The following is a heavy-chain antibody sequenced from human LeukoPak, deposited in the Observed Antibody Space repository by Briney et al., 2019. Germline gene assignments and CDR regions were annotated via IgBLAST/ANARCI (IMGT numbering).Heavy chain of an antibody. CDR3: AKDVCGNYCSFGV. D-gene: IGHD1-26*01. Sequence: GGSLRLSCAASGFTFSTYAMSWVRQAPGKGLEWVSGISGSGDNTYYADSAKGRFTISRDNSKNTVYLQMNSLRAEDTALYYCAKDVCGNYCSFGVWGQGTMVTVSS. CDR1: GFTFSTYA. J-gene: IGHJ3*01. CDR2: ISGSGDNT. V-gene: IGHV3-23*01.